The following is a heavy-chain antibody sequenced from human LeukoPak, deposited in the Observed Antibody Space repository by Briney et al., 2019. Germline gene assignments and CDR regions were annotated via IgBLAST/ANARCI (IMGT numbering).Heavy chain of an antibody. Sequence: PGGSLRLSCAASGFTVSSHYMTWVRQAPGKGLEWVSVIYSYDSGGGTYYTDSVKGRFTVSRDNSKNTVYLQMNSLRVEDTAVYYCAKGSIGYCSSTSCYTYGYWGQGTLVTVSS. CDR2: IYSYDSGGGT. CDR1: GFTVSSHY. CDR3: AKGSIGYCSSTSCYTYGY. V-gene: IGHV3-53*01. J-gene: IGHJ4*02. D-gene: IGHD2-2*02.